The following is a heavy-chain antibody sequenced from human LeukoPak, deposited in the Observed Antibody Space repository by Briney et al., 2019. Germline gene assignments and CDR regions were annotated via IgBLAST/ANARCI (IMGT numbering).Heavy chain of an antibody. Sequence: ASVKVSCKVSGYTLTELSMHWVRQAPGQGLEWMGWISAYNGNTNYAQKLQGRVTMTTDTSTSTAYMELRSLRSDDTAVYYCARVRDFWSGYYTGGGVDYWGQGTLVTVSS. D-gene: IGHD3-3*01. CDR3: ARVRDFWSGYYTGGGVDY. CDR2: ISAYNGNT. J-gene: IGHJ4*02. V-gene: IGHV1-18*01. CDR1: GYTLTELS.